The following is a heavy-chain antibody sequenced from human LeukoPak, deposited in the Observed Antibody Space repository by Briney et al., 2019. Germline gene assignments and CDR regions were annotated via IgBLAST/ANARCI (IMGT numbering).Heavy chain of an antibody. D-gene: IGHD7-27*01. V-gene: IGHV4-59*01. J-gene: IGHJ4*02. CDR1: GGSFSGYY. CDR2: IYYTGST. Sequence: SETLSLTCAVYGGSFSGYYWSWIRQSPGKGLEWIGYIYYTGSTTYNPSLKSRVTISADTSKNQFSLKLSSVTAADTAVYYCASRKLGNDYWGQGTLVTVSS. CDR3: ASRKLGNDY.